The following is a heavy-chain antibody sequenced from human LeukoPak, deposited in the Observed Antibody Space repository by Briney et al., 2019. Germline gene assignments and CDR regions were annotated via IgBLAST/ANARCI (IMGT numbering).Heavy chain of an antibody. CDR1: GGSISTDY. Sequence: PSETLSLTCTVSGGSISTDYWTWIRQPAGKGLEWIGLIYTSGSTNYNPSLKSRVTISVDTSKNQFSLKLSSVTAADTAVYYCARDESYDSSGYYQNDAFDIWGQGTMVTVSS. J-gene: IGHJ3*02. D-gene: IGHD3-22*01. CDR2: IYTSGST. V-gene: IGHV4-4*07. CDR3: ARDESYDSSGYYQNDAFDI.